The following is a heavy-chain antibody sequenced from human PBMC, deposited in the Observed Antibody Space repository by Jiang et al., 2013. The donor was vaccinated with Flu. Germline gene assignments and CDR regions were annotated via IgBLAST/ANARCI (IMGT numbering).Heavy chain of an antibody. J-gene: IGHJ4*02. Sequence: QTLSLTCAISGDSVSSNSASWNWIRQSPPRGLEWLGRTYHRSKWHNDYALSVKSRITIKPDTSKNQFSLQLNSVTPEDTAVYYCARYYDATGGYLDYWGQGTLVTVSS. V-gene: IGHV6-1*01. CDR3: ARYYDATGGYLDY. D-gene: IGHD4/OR15-4a*01. CDR2: TYHRSKWHN. CDR1: GDSVSSNSAS.